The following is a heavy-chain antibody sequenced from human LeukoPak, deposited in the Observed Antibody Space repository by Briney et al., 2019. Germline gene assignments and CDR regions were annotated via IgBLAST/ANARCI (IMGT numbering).Heavy chain of an antibody. CDR3: ATAGNYRFDY. J-gene: IGHJ4*02. Sequence: GGSLRLSCAASGFTFSSYSMNWVRQAPGEGLVWVSRIDSDGSTINYADSVKGRFTISRDNARNTLYLQMNSLRVEDTALYFCATAGNYRFDYWGQGTLVTVSS. CDR1: GFTFSSYS. CDR2: IDSDGSTI. D-gene: IGHD1-7*01. V-gene: IGHV3-74*01.